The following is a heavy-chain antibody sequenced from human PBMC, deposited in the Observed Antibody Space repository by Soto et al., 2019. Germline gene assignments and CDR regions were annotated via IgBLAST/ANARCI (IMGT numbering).Heavy chain of an antibody. CDR1: GGSISSGGYY. CDR3: ARGRRGTYYDFWSGPLSEGYGMDV. V-gene: IGHV4-31*03. Sequence: PSETLSLTCTVSGGSISSGGYYWSWIRQHPGKGLEWIGYIYYSGSTYYNPSLKSRVTISVDTSKNQFSLKLSSVTAADTAVYYCARGRRGTYYDFWSGPLSEGYGMDVWGQGTTVTVSS. J-gene: IGHJ6*02. D-gene: IGHD3-3*01. CDR2: IYYSGST.